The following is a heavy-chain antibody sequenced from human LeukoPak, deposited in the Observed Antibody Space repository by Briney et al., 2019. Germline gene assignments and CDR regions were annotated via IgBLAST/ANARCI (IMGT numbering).Heavy chain of an antibody. V-gene: IGHV7-4-1*02. J-gene: IGHJ4*02. CDR1: GYTFTGYY. CDR3: ARGRGTYYYDSSGYYYFDY. Sequence: ASVKVSCKASGYTFTGYYMHWVRQAPGQGLEWMGWINTNTGNPTYAQGFTGRFVFSLDTSVSTAYLQISSLKAEDTAVYYCARGRGTYYYDSSGYYYFDYWGQGTLVTVSS. CDR2: INTNTGNP. D-gene: IGHD3-22*01.